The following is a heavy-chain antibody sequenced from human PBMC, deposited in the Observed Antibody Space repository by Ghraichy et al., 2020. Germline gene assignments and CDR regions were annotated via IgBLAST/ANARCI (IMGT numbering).Heavy chain of an antibody. J-gene: IGHJ4*02. D-gene: IGHD3-10*01. Sequence: SQTLSLTCTVSGGSISSYHWIWIRQPPGKGLEWIGYIYYSVSINYNPSLKSRVTISVDSSKNQFSLKLSSVTAADTAVYYCARVWTYYYGSGRNYYFDYWGPGTLVTVSS. V-gene: IGHV4-59*01. CDR1: GGSISSYH. CDR2: IYYSVSI. CDR3: ARVWTYYYGSGRNYYFDY.